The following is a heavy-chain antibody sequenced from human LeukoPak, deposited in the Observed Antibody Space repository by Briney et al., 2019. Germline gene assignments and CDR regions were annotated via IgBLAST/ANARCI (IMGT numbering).Heavy chain of an antibody. CDR1: GGSFGGYY. V-gene: IGHV4-34*01. CDR3: ARGRYSYGLPFDY. CDR2: INHSGST. D-gene: IGHD5-18*01. J-gene: IGHJ4*02. Sequence: SETLSLTCAVYGGSFGGYYWSWIRQPPGKGLEWIGEINHSGSTNYNPSLKSRVTISVDTSKNQFSLKLSSVTAADTAVYYCARGRYSYGLPFDYWGQGTLVTVSS.